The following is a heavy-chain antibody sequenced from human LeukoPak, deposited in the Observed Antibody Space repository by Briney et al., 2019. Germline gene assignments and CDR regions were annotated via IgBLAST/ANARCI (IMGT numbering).Heavy chain of an antibody. Sequence: GASVKVSCKASGYTFTGYYMHWVRQAPGQGLEWMGWINPNSGGTNYAQKFQGRVTMTRDTSISTAYMELSRLRSDDTAVYYCARVEMATIKLFAFGYWGQGTLVTVSS. CDR1: GYTFTGYY. J-gene: IGHJ4*02. V-gene: IGHV1-2*02. D-gene: IGHD5-24*01. CDR3: ARVEMATIKLFAFGY. CDR2: INPNSGGT.